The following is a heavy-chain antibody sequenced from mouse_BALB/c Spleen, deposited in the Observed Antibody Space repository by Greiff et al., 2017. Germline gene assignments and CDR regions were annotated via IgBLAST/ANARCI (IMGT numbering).Heavy chain of an antibody. V-gene: IGHV3-8*02. CDR3: ARGGYYNWYFDV. D-gene: IGHD2-3*01. Sequence: EVKLQESGPSLVKPSQTLSLTCSVTGDSITSGYWNWIRKFPGNKLEYMGYISYSGSTYYNPSLKSRISITRDTSKNQYYLQLNSVTTEDTATYYCARGGYYNWYFDVWGAGTTVTVSS. J-gene: IGHJ1*01. CDR2: ISYSGST. CDR1: GDSITSGY.